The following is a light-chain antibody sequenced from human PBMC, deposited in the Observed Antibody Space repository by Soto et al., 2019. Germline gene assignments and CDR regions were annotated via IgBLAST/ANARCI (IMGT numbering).Light chain of an antibody. CDR1: QTVNSR. J-gene: IGKJ1*01. CDR3: NQRQSWPRT. Sequence: EIVLTQSPATLSSSPGERATLSCRASQTVNSRLAWYQHKPGQAPRLLIYHTYNRATGIQARFSGSGSGTDFTLTIRSLEPEDFAVYYCNQRQSWPRTFGQGTKVDIK. V-gene: IGKV3-11*01. CDR2: HTY.